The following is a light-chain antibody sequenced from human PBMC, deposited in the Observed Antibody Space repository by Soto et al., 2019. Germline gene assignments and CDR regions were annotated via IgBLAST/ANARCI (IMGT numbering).Light chain of an antibody. J-gene: IGLJ1*01. Sequence: QSALTQPASVSGSPGQSITISCTGTSSDVGGYKYISWYQHHPGKGPKLMLYDVSKRPSGVSHRFSGSNSGTTASLTSSVHQDEDEADYYGSSYTSITTYVFGTGTKLTVL. V-gene: IGLV2-14*01. CDR2: DVS. CDR3: SSYTSITTYV. CDR1: SSDVGGYKY.